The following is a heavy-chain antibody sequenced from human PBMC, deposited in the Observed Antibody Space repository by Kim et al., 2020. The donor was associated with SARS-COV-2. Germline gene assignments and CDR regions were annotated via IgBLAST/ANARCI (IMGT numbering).Heavy chain of an antibody. Sequence: NPSLRSRVIISVDTARNRFSLTLSSVTAADSAMYYCARAGYYGSGRYFDYWGQGALVTVSA. J-gene: IGHJ4*02. V-gene: IGHV4-59*01. D-gene: IGHD3-10*01. CDR3: ARAGYYGSGRYFDY.